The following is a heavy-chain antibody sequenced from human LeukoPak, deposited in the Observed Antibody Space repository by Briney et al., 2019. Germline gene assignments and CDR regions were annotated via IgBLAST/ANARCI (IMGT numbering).Heavy chain of an antibody. Sequence: SETLSLTCTVSGGSISSYYWSWIRQPPGKGLEWIGYIYYSGSTNYNPSLKSRVTISVDTSKNQFSLKLSSVTAADTAVYYCARGITSSGWYYFDYWGQGTLVTVSS. CDR2: IYYSGST. J-gene: IGHJ4*02. D-gene: IGHD6-19*01. CDR3: ARGITSSGWYYFDY. CDR1: GGSISSYY. V-gene: IGHV4-59*01.